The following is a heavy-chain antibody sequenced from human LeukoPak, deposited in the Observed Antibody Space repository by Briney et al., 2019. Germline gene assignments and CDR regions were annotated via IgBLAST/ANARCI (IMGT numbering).Heavy chain of an antibody. CDR2: IYPGDSDT. CDR1: GYSFSSYW. D-gene: IGHD4-17*01. V-gene: IGHV5-51*01. CDR3: ARLSEYYGDSDYYYYYMDV. J-gene: IGHJ6*03. Sequence: GESLKISCKGSGYSFSSYWIGWVRQMPGKGLEWMGIIYPGDSDTRYSPSFQGQVTISADKSISTAYLQWSSLKASDTAMYYCARLSEYYGDSDYYYYYMDVWGKGTTVTVSS.